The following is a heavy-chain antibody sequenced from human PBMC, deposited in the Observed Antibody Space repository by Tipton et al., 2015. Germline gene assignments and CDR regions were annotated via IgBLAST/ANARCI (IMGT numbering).Heavy chain of an antibody. J-gene: IGHJ5*02. CDR1: GGSISSYY. D-gene: IGHD5-18*01. Sequence: TLSLTCTVSGGSISSYYWSWIRQSPGKGLEWIGYISHSGTTNYNPSLKSRVAISVDTSKNRFSLKLSSVTAADTAVYYCARFMGYSYGPDNWFDPWGQGTLVTVSS. CDR3: ARFMGYSYGPDNWFDP. CDR2: ISHSGTT. V-gene: IGHV4-59*01.